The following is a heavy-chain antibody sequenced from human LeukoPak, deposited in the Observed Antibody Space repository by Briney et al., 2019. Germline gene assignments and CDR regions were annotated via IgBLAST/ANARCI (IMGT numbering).Heavy chain of an antibody. CDR3: ARDLGASVNLFDP. Sequence: ASVKVSCKASGYTFTDYYMHWVRQAPGQGLEWMGRINPNSGGTNYAQKVQGRVTMTRDTSISTVYMELSRLRSDDTALYYCARDLGASVNLFDPWGQGTLVTVSS. J-gene: IGHJ5*02. CDR1: GYTFTDYY. V-gene: IGHV1-2*06. CDR2: INPNSGGT. D-gene: IGHD2-2*01.